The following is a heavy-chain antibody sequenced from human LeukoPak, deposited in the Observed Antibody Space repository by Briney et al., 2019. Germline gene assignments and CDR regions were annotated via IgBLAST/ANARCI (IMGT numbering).Heavy chain of an antibody. D-gene: IGHD2-8*01. J-gene: IGHJ6*02. V-gene: IGHV3-7*01. CDR1: GFTFSSYW. CDR3: ARLMVYAIRRYYYYGMDA. CDR2: IKQDGSEK. Sequence: GSLRLSCAASGFTFSSYWMSWVRQAPGKGLEWVANIKQDGSEKYYVDSVKGRFTISRDNAKNSLYLQMNSLRAEDTAVYYCARLMVYAIRRYYYYGMDAWGQGTTVTVSS.